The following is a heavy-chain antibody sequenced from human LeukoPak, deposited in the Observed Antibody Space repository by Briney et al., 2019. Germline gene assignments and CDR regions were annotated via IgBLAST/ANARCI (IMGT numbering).Heavy chain of an antibody. J-gene: IGHJ4*02. Sequence: ASVKVSCKASGYTFTSYYMHWVRQAPGEGLEWVGIINPSGGSTSYAQKFQGRVTMTRDTSTSTVYMELSSLRSEDTAVYYCARGKPQDYDFWSGYYFGFDYWGQGTLVTVSS. V-gene: IGHV1-46*01. CDR2: INPSGGST. CDR3: ARGKPQDYDFWSGYYFGFDY. D-gene: IGHD3-3*01. CDR1: GYTFTSYY.